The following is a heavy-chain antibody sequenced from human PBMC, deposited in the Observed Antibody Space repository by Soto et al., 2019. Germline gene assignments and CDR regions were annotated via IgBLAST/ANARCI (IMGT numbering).Heavy chain of an antibody. CDR2: ISGSGGRT. CDR3: AKGGYYSLFDI. J-gene: IGHJ3*02. Sequence: EMQLLESGGGLVQPGGSLRLSCVASGFPFSSYAMSWVRQTPEKGLEWVSGISGSGGRTYYADSVKGRFTISRDNSKNTLSLQMHSLRVEDTAVYFCAKGGYYSLFDIWGQGTMVTVSA. D-gene: IGHD2-15*01. CDR1: GFPFSSYA. V-gene: IGHV3-23*01.